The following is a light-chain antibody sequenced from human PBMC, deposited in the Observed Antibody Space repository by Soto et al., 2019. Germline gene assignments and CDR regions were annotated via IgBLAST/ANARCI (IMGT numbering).Light chain of an antibody. CDR3: QQYDNIPIT. V-gene: IGKV1-5*01. Sequence: DIQMTQSPSTLSASVGDGVTITCRASQSISNRLAWYQQRPGKAPKYLIYDASTLDSGAPSRFSGSGSGTDFTFTISSLQPEDIATYYCQQYDNIPITFGQGTRLEIK. CDR2: DAS. J-gene: IGKJ5*01. CDR1: QSISNR.